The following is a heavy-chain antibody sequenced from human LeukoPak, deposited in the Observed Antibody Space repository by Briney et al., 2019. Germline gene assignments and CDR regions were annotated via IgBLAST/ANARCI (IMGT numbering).Heavy chain of an antibody. D-gene: IGHD2-2*01. V-gene: IGHV4-30-2*01. J-gene: IGHJ5*02. Sequence: SETLSLTCAVSGGSISSGGYSWSWIRQPPGKGLEWIGYIYHSGSTYYNPSLKSRVTISVDRSKNQFSLKLSSVTAADTAVYYCARARGGYCSSTSCRAPNWFDPWGQGTLVTVSS. CDR3: ARARGGYCSSTSCRAPNWFDP. CDR1: GGSISSGGYS. CDR2: IYHSGST.